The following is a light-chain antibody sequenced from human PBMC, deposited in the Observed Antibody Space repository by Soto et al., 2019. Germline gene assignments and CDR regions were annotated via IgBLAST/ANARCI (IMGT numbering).Light chain of an antibody. J-gene: IGKJ3*01. V-gene: IGKV3-20*01. CDR3: QQYGSIPFT. Sequence: EIVLTQSPGTLSLSPGERATLSCRASQSVSSTYLGWYQQKPGQAPRLLISGASSRATGIPDRFSASGSGTDFTLTISRLAPEDFAVYYCQQYGSIPFTFGPGTKVDI. CDR1: QSVSSTY. CDR2: GAS.